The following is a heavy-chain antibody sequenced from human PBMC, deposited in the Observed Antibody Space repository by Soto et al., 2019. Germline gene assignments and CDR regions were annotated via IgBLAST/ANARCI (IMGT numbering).Heavy chain of an antibody. V-gene: IGHV3-33*06. CDR1: GFTFSSYG. CDR3: AKDVLVVVHQVPDY. CDR2: IWYDGSNK. J-gene: IGHJ4*02. Sequence: PGGSLRLSCAASGFTFSSYGMHWVRQAPGKGLEWVAVIWYDGSNKYYADSVEGRFTISRDNSKNTLYLQMNSLRAEDTAVYYCAKDVLVVVHQVPDYWGQGTLVTVSS. D-gene: IGHD3-22*01.